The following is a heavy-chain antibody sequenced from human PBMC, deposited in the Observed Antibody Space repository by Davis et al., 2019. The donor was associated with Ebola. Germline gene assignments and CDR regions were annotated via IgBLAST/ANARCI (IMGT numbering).Heavy chain of an antibody. J-gene: IGHJ4*02. CDR2: IIPIFGTA. CDR3: ARGGPSYYDRYYFDY. Sequence: SVKVSCKASGYTFTSYGISWVRQAPGQGLEWMGGIIPIFGTANYAQKFQGRVTITADESTSTAYMELSSLRSEDMAVYYCARGGPSYYDRYYFDYWGQGTLVTVSS. V-gene: IGHV1-69*13. CDR1: GYTFTSYG. D-gene: IGHD3-22*01.